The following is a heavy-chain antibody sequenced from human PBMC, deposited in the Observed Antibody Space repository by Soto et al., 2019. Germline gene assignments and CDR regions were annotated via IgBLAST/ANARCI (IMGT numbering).Heavy chain of an antibody. J-gene: IGHJ4*02. CDR3: ASVSVDVPE. D-gene: IGHD3-16*01. V-gene: IGHV1-2*02. CDR1: GPTFIAYY. Sequence: QLVQSGAEVKKPGASVKVSCKTSGPTFIAYYIHWVRQAPGQGLEWMGWIDPKSGGTTYEQKFLGRVTMTRDAYINTAYMELNRMTSDDTAVYYCASVSVDVPEWGQGTLLTVPS. CDR2: IDPKSGGT.